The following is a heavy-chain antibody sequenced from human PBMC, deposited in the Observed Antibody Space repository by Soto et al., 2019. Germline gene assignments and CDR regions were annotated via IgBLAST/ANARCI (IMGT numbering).Heavy chain of an antibody. D-gene: IGHD3-22*01. Sequence: SVKVSCKASGDTFSSYAISWVRQAPGQGLEWMGGIIPIFGTANYAQKFKGRVTITADKSTSTAYMELISLRSEDTAMYYCARGWYYYDSSGYAFDYWGQGAQVTVSS. CDR1: GDTFSSYA. CDR3: ARGWYYYDSSGYAFDY. CDR2: IIPIFGTA. J-gene: IGHJ4*02. V-gene: IGHV1-69*06.